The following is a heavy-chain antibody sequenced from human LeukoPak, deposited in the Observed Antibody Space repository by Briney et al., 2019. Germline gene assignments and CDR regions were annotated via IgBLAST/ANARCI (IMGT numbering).Heavy chain of an antibody. CDR3: ARVRMVRGVKSPTIYYFDY. Sequence: SETLSLTCTVPGGSISSYYWSWIRQPPGKGLEWIGYIYYSGSTNYNPSLKSRVTISVDTSKNQFSLKLSSVTAADTAVYYCARVRMVRGVKSPTIYYFDYWGQGTLVTVSS. V-gene: IGHV4-59*01. CDR2: IYYSGST. D-gene: IGHD3-10*01. J-gene: IGHJ4*02. CDR1: GGSISSYY.